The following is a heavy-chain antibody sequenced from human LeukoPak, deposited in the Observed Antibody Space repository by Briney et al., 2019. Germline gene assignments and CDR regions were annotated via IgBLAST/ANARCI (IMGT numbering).Heavy chain of an antibody. CDR1: GGSISSYY. V-gene: IGHV4-59*01. Sequence: ETLSLTCTVSGGSISSYYWSWVRQPPGKGLEGIGYIYYSGSTNYNPSLKSRVTMSVDTSKNQFSLKLCSVTAADTAVYYCARSTGDYWGQGTLVTVSS. J-gene: IGHJ4*02. CDR3: ARSTGDY. CDR2: IYYSGST.